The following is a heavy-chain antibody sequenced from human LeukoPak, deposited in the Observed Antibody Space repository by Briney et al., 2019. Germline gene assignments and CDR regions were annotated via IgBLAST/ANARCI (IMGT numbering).Heavy chain of an antibody. CDR1: GGSMSFYY. CDR2: IYASVST. V-gene: IGHV4-4*07. D-gene: IGHD1-26*01. J-gene: IGHJ5*02. CDR3: AREGGSYNSFDP. Sequence: SETLSLTCTVSGGSMSFYYCGSIRQPAGKGLEWIGRIYASVSTDYNPSLKSRLTMSVYTSKNQFSLKLSSVTAADTAVYYCAREGGSYNSFDPWGEGTLVTVSS.